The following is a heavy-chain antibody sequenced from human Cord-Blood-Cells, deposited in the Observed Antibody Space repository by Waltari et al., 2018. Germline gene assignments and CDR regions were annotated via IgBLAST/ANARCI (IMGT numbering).Heavy chain of an antibody. CDR3: ARDRVVGATMGGGVDY. V-gene: IGHV1-3*01. Sequence: QVQLVQSGAEVKKPGASVKVSCKASGYTFTSYAMHWVRQAPGQRLEWRGWINAGNGNTKYSQKFQGRVTITRDTSASTAYMELSSLGSEDTAVYYWARDRVVGATMGGGVDYWGQGTLVTVSS. CDR2: INAGNGNT. CDR1: GYTFTSYA. D-gene: IGHD1-26*01. J-gene: IGHJ4*02.